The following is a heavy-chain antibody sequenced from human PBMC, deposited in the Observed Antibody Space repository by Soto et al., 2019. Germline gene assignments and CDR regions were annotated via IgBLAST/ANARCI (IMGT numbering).Heavy chain of an antibody. CDR2: INPSGGST. CDR1: GYTFNSYY. V-gene: IGHV1-46*02. J-gene: IGHJ3*02. Sequence: ASVKVSCKTSGYTFNSYYMHWVRQAPGQGLEWMGIINPSGGSTSYAQKFQGRVTMTRDTSTSTVYMELSSLRSEDTAVYYCARAPLFRGLWFGFDIWGQGTMVTVSS. CDR3: ARAPLFRGLWFGFDI. D-gene: IGHD3-10*01.